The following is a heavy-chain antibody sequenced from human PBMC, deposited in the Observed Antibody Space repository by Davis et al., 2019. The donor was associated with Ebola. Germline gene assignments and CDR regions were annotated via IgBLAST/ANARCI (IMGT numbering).Heavy chain of an antibody. Sequence: GESLKISCAASGFTFSSYGMHWVRQAPGKGLEWVAVISYDGSNKYYADSVKGRFTISRDNSKNTLYLQMNSLRAEDTAVYYCAKDASDYYDSSGYEPWGQGTLVTVSS. CDR3: AKDASDYYDSSGYEP. V-gene: IGHV3-30*18. D-gene: IGHD3-22*01. J-gene: IGHJ4*02. CDR2: ISYDGSNK. CDR1: GFTFSSYG.